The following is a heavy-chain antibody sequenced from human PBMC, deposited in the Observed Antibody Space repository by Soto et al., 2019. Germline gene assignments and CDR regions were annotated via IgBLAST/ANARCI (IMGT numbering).Heavy chain of an antibody. J-gene: IGHJ4*02. CDR2: IIPIFGTA. CDR3: VRGARSRYSYGWGY. V-gene: IGHV1-69*06. Sequence: SVKVSCKASGGTFSSYAISWVRQAPGQGLEWMGGIIPIFGTANYAQKFQGRVTITADKSTSTAYMELSSLRSEDTAVYYCVRGARSRYSYGWGYWGQGTLVTVSS. D-gene: IGHD5-18*01. CDR1: GGTFSSYA.